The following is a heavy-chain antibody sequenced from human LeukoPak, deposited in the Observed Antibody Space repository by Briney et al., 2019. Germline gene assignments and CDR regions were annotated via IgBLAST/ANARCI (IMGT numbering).Heavy chain of an antibody. CDR1: GGSISSGSYY. J-gene: IGHJ4*01. Sequence: SETLPLTCTVSGGSISSGSYYWSWIRQPAGKGLEWIGRIYTSGSTNYNPSLKSRVTISVDTSKNQFSLKLSSVTAADTAVYYCARAVLSYCRGGSCPYFDYWGQGTLVTVSS. V-gene: IGHV4-61*02. CDR3: ARAVLSYCRGGSCPYFDY. D-gene: IGHD2-15*01. CDR2: IYTSGST.